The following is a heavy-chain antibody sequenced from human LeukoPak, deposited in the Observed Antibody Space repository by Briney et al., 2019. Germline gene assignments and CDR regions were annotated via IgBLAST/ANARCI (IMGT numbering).Heavy chain of an antibody. CDR2: ISSRSSYI. V-gene: IGHV3-21*04. CDR3: ARANYPYGRVYDAFDI. D-gene: IGHD3-10*02. Sequence: GGSLRLSCAASGFTFSSYSMNWVRQAPGKGLGWVSSISSRSSYIYYTDSVKGRFTISRDNAKNSLYLQMNSLRTEDMALYFCARANYPYGRVYDAFDIWGQGTTVTVSS. CDR1: GFTFSSYS. J-gene: IGHJ3*02.